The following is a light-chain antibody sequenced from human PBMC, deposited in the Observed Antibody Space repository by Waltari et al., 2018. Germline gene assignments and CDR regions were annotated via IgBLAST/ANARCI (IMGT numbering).Light chain of an antibody. CDR1: SSNLGTNP. CDR2: SND. Sequence: QSVLTQPPSASGTPGQRVTISCSGSSSNLGTNPVNWYQQLPGAAPKLPLYSNDQRPSGVPDRFSGSKSGTSASLGISGLQSEDEADYYCATWDDSLNGQLFGGGTKLTVL. J-gene: IGLJ2*01. V-gene: IGLV1-44*01. CDR3: ATWDDSLNGQL.